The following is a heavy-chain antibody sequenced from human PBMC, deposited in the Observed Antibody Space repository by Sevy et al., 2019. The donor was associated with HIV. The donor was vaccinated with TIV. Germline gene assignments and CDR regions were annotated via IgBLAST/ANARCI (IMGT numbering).Heavy chain of an antibody. Sequence: GGSLRLSCATSEFTFSDYYMDWVRQAPGKGLEWVGRIRNKPNIYTTEYAASVKGRFNISRDDSKNSLYLQMNSLKTEDTAVYYCARVTAVADLYFDYWGQGTLVTVSS. CDR2: IRNKPNIYTT. V-gene: IGHV3-72*01. D-gene: IGHD6-19*01. CDR1: EFTFSDYY. J-gene: IGHJ4*02. CDR3: ARVTAVADLYFDY.